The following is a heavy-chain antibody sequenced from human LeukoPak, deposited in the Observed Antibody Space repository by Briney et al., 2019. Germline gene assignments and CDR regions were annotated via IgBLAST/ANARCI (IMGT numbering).Heavy chain of an antibody. D-gene: IGHD1-26*01. J-gene: IGHJ4*02. Sequence: SGGSLRLSCAASGFIFSSYGMHWVRQAPGKGLEWVAVISYDGSNKYYADSMKGRFTISRDNSKNTLYLQMNSLRAEDTAVYYCAKEARWWELMYYFDYWGQGTLVTVSS. CDR1: GFIFSSYG. CDR3: AKEARWWELMYYFDY. V-gene: IGHV3-30*18. CDR2: ISYDGSNK.